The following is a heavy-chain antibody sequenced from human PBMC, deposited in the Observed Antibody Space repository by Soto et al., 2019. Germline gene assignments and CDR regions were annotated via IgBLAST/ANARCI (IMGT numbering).Heavy chain of an antibody. CDR1: GFTLRTYT. CDR2: ISISSSDR. J-gene: IGHJ4*01. Sequence: GGSLRLSCAASGFTLRTYTMNWVRQAPGKGLEWVSSISISSSDRYYADSVRGRFTISRDNAKNALYLQMNSLRADDTAVYFCVRGMNPLFGGQGTLVTVPS. V-gene: IGHV3-21*06. CDR3: VRGMNPLF.